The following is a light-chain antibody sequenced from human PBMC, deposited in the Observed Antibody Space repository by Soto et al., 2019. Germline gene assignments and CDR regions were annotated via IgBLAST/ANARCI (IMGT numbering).Light chain of an antibody. Sequence: QSALTQPASVSGSPGQSITISCTGTISDVGGYNYVSWYQQFSGKAPTLIIYEVTNRPSGISNRFSGSKSGETASLTISGLRAEDEADYYCSSYTSSSTVVFGGGTQLTVL. V-gene: IGLV2-14*01. CDR1: ISDVGGYNY. CDR2: EVT. CDR3: SSYTSSSTVV. J-gene: IGLJ2*01.